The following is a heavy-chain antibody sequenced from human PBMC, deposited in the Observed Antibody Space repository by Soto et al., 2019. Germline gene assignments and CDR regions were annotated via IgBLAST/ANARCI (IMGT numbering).Heavy chain of an antibody. CDR3: AKDRKAYYYDSSGHQPLYYFDY. D-gene: IGHD3-22*01. J-gene: IGHJ4*02. V-gene: IGHV3-30*18. CDR1: GFTFSSYG. CDR2: ISYDGSNK. Sequence: PGGSLRLSCAASGFTFSSYGMHWVRQAPGKGLEWVAVISYDGSNKYYADSVKGRFTISRDNSKNTLYLQMNSLRAEDTAVYYCAKDRKAYYYDSSGHQPLYYFDYWGQGTLLTVSS.